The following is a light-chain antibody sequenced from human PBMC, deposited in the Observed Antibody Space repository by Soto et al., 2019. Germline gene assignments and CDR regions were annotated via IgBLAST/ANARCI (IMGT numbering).Light chain of an antibody. J-gene: IGKJ1*01. CDR3: QQTYIFPRT. V-gene: IGKV1-39*01. CDR2: IAS. CDR1: QSITNY. Sequence: DIQMAQSPSSLSASVGDRLTSTCRASQSITNYLNWYQQKPGRAPKLLIYIASSLQSGVPSRFSGCASGTDFALTISSLHPEDFATYYCQQTYIFPRTFGQGTRVEIK.